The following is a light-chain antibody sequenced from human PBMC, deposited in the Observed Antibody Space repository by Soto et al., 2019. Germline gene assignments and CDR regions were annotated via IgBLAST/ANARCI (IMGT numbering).Light chain of an antibody. CDR2: SAS. V-gene: IGKV1-17*01. CDR1: QGIRHD. Sequence: DIQITQSPSSLSASLGDRVPLTCRVSQGIRHDLGWYQQRPGKAPKRLIYSASSLQSGVPSRFSGSGSGTEFTLTISSLQPEDFATYYCQQNAIVPPWTFGQGTKVDIK. J-gene: IGKJ1*01. CDR3: QQNAIVPPWT.